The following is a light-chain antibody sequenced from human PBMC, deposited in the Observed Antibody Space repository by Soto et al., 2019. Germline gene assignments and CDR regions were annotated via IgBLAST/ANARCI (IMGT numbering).Light chain of an antibody. Sequence: DIQMTQSPSSVSASVGDTVTITCRASQGINNWLAWYQQKPGKAPKLLIYAASSLQSGVTSRFSGSGSGTDFTLSIISLQPEDFATYYCQEANNFPITFGGGTKVEIK. CDR3: QEANNFPIT. J-gene: IGKJ4*01. CDR2: AAS. V-gene: IGKV1D-12*01. CDR1: QGINNW.